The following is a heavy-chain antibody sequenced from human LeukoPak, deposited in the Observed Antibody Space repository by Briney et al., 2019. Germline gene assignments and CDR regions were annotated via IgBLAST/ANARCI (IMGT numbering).Heavy chain of an antibody. CDR2: INPNSGGT. D-gene: IGHD2-2*01. CDR1: GYTFTGYY. V-gene: IGHV1-2*02. Sequence: ASVKVSCKASGYTFTGYYMHWVRQAPGQGLEWMGWINPNSGGTNYAQKFQGRVTMTRDTSISTAYMELSRLRSDDTAVYYCARDQAIVVVVSGGPNWFDPWAQGTLVTVSS. J-gene: IGHJ5*02. CDR3: ARDQAIVVVVSGGPNWFDP.